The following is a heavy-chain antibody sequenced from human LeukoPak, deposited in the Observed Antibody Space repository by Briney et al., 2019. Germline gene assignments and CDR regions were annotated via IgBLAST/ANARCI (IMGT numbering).Heavy chain of an antibody. CDR2: ISSSSSYI. V-gene: IGHV3-21*04. D-gene: IGHD3-10*01. Sequence: PGGSLRLSCAASGFTFSSYSMNWVRQAPGKGLEWVSSISSSSSYIYYADSVKGRFTISRDNAKNSLYLQMNSLRAEDTAVYYCARFNYYGSGSYYKGIDYWGQGTLVTVSS. J-gene: IGHJ4*02. CDR1: GFTFSSYS. CDR3: ARFNYYGSGSYYKGIDY.